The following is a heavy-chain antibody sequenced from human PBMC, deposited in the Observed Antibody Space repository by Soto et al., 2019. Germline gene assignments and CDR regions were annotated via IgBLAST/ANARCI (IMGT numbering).Heavy chain of an antibody. CDR2: MNPNSGNT. D-gene: IGHD3-3*01. CDR1: GYTFTSYD. CDR3: ARGLYYDFWSGYSNWFDP. V-gene: IGHV1-8*01. Sequence: ASVKVSCKASGYTFTSYDINWVRQATGQGLEWMGWMNPNSGNTGYAQKFQDRVTMTRNTSISTAYMELSSLRSEDTAVYYCARGLYYDFWSGYSNWFDPWGQGTLVTVSS. J-gene: IGHJ5*02.